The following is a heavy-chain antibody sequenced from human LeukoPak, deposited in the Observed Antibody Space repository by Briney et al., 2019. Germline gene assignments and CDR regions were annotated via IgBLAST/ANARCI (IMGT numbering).Heavy chain of an antibody. V-gene: IGHV3-23*01. CDR3: AKGDDYSDLRAFDL. CDR2: ITGRGDDT. D-gene: IGHD4-11*01. J-gene: IGHJ3*01. CDR1: GFTFNNYA. Sequence: GGSLRLSCAASGFTFNNYALSWVRQAPGKGLEWVSSITGRGDDTSYADSVKGRFTMSRDNFKNILYIQMSSLRAEDTAVYYCAKGDDYSDLRAFDLCGEGTMVTVSS.